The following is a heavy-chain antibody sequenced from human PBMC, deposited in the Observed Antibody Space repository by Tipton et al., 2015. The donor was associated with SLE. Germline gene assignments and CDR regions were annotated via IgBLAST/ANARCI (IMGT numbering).Heavy chain of an antibody. V-gene: IGHV4-4*02. J-gene: IGHJ4*02. Sequence: TLSLTCDVSGGSINSRNQWNWVRQPPGQGLEWIGEVYLSGNSNYLPSLRSRITISLDKSKSQFSLKLTSVTAADTAVYYCSTLMAGGSGRGYWGQGTLVTVSS. CDR1: GGSINSRNQ. D-gene: IGHD3-10*01. CDR2: VYLSGNS. CDR3: STLMAGGSGRGY.